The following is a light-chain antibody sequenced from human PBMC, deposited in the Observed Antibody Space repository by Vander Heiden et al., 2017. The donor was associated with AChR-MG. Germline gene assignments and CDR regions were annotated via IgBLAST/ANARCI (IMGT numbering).Light chain of an antibody. J-gene: IGKJ4*01. V-gene: IGKV3-15*01. Sequence: EIVMTQSPATLSVSPGERATLSCRASQSVSSNLAWYQQKPGQAPRLLIYGASTRATGIPARFSGSGSGTEFTLTISSLQSEDFAVYYCKQYNNGPPLTCGGGTKVEIK. CDR3: KQYNNGPPLT. CDR2: GAS. CDR1: QSVSSN.